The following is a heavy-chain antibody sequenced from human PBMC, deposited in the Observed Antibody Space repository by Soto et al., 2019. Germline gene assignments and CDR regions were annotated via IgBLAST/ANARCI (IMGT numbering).Heavy chain of an antibody. Sequence: QVQLQESGPGLVKPSETLSLTCTVSGASISTYYWSWIRQPPGKGLEWIGYIYYSGSTNYNPSLKSRVTISVDTSKTQFSLKLSAVTAASTAVYYCARSRGGYFGSWGQGTVVTVSS. J-gene: IGHJ4*02. V-gene: IGHV4-59*01. CDR1: GASISTYY. D-gene: IGHD3-22*01. CDR3: ARSRGGYFGS. CDR2: IYYSGST.